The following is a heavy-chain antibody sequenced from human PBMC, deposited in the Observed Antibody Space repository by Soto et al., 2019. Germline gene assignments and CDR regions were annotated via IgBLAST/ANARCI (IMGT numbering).Heavy chain of an antibody. Sequence: EVQLLESGGGLVQPGGSLRLSCAASGFTFSSYAMTWVRQAPGKGLEWVSAITGSGGRTYYADSVKGRFTSARDNSKNTLYLQMNSLRAEDTAVYYCSYDCVWGSYRGSDYWGQGNLVTVSS. CDR1: GFTFSSYA. J-gene: IGHJ4*02. CDR3: SYDCVWGSYRGSDY. V-gene: IGHV3-23*01. D-gene: IGHD3-16*02. CDR2: ITGSGGRT.